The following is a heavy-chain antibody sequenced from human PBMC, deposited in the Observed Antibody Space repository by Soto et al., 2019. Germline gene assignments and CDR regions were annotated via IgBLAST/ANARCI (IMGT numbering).Heavy chain of an antibody. D-gene: IGHD1-26*01. Sequence: QVQLVESGGGLVEPGGSLKFSCGAPGFTFGDYSRPGIGQAPGKGLEGVSYIAGTGYYTNYADSVKGRFIISRDNAKSSLYLQMKSLRAEDTAVYYCARAKSSGRDDAFDIWGQGTVVTVSS. V-gene: IGHV3-11*05. CDR2: IAGTGYYT. CDR1: GFTFGDYS. CDR3: ARAKSSGRDDAFDI. J-gene: IGHJ3*02.